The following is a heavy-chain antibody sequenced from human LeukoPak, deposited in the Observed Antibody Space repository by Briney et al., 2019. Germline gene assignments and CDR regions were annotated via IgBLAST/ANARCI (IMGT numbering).Heavy chain of an antibody. CDR2: IGTSGSDM. CDR1: GFTFSNYN. J-gene: IGHJ4*02. CDR3: ARDVSLVY. D-gene: IGHD2-8*02. Sequence: GGSLRLSCAASGFTFSNYNMNWVRQAPGKGLEWVSSIGTSGSDMYYVDSVKGRFAISRDNAKNSLYLQMNTLRAEDTAVYYCARDVSLVYWGQGTLVTVSS. V-gene: IGHV3-21*01.